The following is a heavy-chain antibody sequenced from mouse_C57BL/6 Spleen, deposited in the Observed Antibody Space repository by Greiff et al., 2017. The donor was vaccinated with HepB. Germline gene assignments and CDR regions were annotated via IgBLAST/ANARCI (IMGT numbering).Heavy chain of an antibody. CDR3: AINWDVGFDY. V-gene: IGHV4-1*01. CDR2: INPDSSTV. D-gene: IGHD4-1*01. CDR1: GIDFSRFW. Sequence: EVKLVESGGGLVQPGGSLKLSCAASGIDFSRFWMSWVRRAPGKGLEWIGEINPDSSTVNYAPSLKDKFIISRDNAKNALFLQMSKVRSEDTSLYYCAINWDVGFDYWGQGTTLTVSS. J-gene: IGHJ2*01.